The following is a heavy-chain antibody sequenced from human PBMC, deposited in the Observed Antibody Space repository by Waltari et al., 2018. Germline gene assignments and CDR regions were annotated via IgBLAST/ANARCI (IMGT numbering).Heavy chain of an antibody. Sequence: QVQLQESGPGLVKPSETLSLTCAVSGYSISSGYYWGWIQQPPGKGLEWIGSIYHSGSTYYNPSLKSRVTISVDTSKNQFSLKLSSVTAADTAVYYCARRALGYDFWSGYYLSGFDPWGQGTLVTVSS. V-gene: IGHV4-38-2*01. CDR2: IYHSGST. J-gene: IGHJ5*02. CDR3: ARRALGYDFWSGYYLSGFDP. D-gene: IGHD3-3*01. CDR1: GYSISSGYY.